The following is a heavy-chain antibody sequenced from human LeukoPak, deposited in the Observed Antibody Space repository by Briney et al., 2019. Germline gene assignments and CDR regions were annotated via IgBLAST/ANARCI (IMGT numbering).Heavy chain of an antibody. D-gene: IGHD3-22*01. V-gene: IGHV4-34*01. CDR1: GGSFSGHY. CDR3: ARGRGYYYDSRQNNWFDP. Sequence: SETLSLTCAVYGGSFSGHYWSWIRQPPGKGLEWIGEINHSGSTNYNPSLKSRVTISVDTSKNQFSLKLSSVTAADTAVYYCARGRGYYYDSRQNNWFDPWGQGTLVTVSS. J-gene: IGHJ5*02. CDR2: INHSGST.